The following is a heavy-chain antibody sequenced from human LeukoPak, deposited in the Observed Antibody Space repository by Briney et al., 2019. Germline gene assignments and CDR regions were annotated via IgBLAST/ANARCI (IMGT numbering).Heavy chain of an antibody. CDR3: AKRGSYYYDSSGPY. Sequence: GGSLRLSCAASGFTFSSYAMSWVRQAPGKGLEWVSAISGSGGSTYYADSVKGRFTISRDNSKNTLYLQMNSLRAEDTGVYYCAKRGSYYYDSSGPYWGQGTLVTVSS. V-gene: IGHV3-23*01. CDR2: ISGSGGST. CDR1: GFTFSSYA. J-gene: IGHJ4*02. D-gene: IGHD3-22*01.